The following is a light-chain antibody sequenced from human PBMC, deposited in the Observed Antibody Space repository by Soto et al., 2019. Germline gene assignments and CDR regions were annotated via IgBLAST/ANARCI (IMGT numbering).Light chain of an antibody. CDR2: GAS. V-gene: IGKV3-20*01. J-gene: IGKJ5*01. CDR1: QSVSSAY. Sequence: VLTQSPGTLSLSPGERATLSCRASQSVSSAYLAWYQQKPGQAPRLLMYGASNRATGIPDRFSGSGSGTDFTLTVSSLQSEDIAVYFCQQYNNWPPNFGQGTRLEIK. CDR3: QQYNNWPPN.